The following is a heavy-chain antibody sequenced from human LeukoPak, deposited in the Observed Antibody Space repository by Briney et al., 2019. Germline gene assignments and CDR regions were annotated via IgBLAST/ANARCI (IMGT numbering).Heavy chain of an antibody. CDR3: AKTTRLAAAALVFDY. Sequence: PGGSLRLSCAASGFTFSSYGMHWVRQAPGKGLEWVAVIWYDGSIKNYADSVRGPFTISRDNSKNTLYLQMNSLRAEDTAVYYCAKTTRLAAAALVFDYWGQGTLVTVSS. V-gene: IGHV3-33*06. D-gene: IGHD6-13*01. CDR2: IWYDGSIK. J-gene: IGHJ4*02. CDR1: GFTFSSYG.